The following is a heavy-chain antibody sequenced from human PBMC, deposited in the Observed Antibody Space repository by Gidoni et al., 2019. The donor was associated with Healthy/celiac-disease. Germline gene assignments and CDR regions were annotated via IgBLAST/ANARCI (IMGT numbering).Heavy chain of an antibody. J-gene: IGHJ4*02. Sequence: QVQLQQWGAGRLKPSETLSLTCAVYGGSFRGYYWSWIRQPPGKGLEWIGEINHSGSTNYNPSLKSRVTISVDTSKNQFSLKLSSVTAADTAVYYCASLGYCSSTSCYSAFDYWGQGTLVTVSS. CDR2: INHSGST. CDR3: ASLGYCSSTSCYSAFDY. V-gene: IGHV4-34*01. CDR1: GGSFRGYY. D-gene: IGHD2-2*02.